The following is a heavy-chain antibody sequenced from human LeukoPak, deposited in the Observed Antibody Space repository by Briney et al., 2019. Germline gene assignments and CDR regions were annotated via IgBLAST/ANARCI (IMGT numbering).Heavy chain of an antibody. CDR3: ARDPEGGCINGVCLMYYFDY. Sequence: GASVKVSCKASGYTFTSYGISWVRQAPGQGLEWMGWINPNSGGTNYAQKFQGRVTMTRDTSISTAYMELSRLRSDDTAVYYCARDPEGGCINGVCLMYYFDYWGQGTLVTVSS. J-gene: IGHJ4*02. D-gene: IGHD2-8*01. CDR2: INPNSGGT. V-gene: IGHV1-2*02. CDR1: GYTFTSYG.